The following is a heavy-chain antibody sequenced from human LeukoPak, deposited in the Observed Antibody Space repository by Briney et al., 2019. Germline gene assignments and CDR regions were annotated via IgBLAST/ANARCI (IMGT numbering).Heavy chain of an antibody. Sequence: PGGSLRLSCAASGFTFSDYYMFWIRQAPGKGLEWISYISSSGSTKYYADSVKGRFTISRDNAKNSLYVQMNSLRAEDTAVYYCARLGRNTMIVDVWAQGTMVTVSS. V-gene: IGHV3-11*01. CDR1: GFTFSDYY. J-gene: IGHJ3*01. CDR3: ARLGRNTMIVDV. CDR2: ISSSGSTK. D-gene: IGHD3-22*01.